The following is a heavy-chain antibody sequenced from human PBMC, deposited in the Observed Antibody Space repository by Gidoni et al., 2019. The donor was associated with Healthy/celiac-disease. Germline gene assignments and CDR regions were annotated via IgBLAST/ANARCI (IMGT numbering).Heavy chain of an antibody. Sequence: VQLVESGGGLVQPGRSLRLSCTASGFPFGDYAMSWVRQAPGKGLEWVGVIRSKAYGGTTEYAASVKGRFTISRDDSKSIAYLQMNSLKTEDTAVYYCTRVVAAAGYYYYYMDVWGKGTTVTVSS. CDR2: IRSKAYGGTT. CDR1: GFPFGDYA. CDR3: TRVVAAAGYYYYYMDV. J-gene: IGHJ6*03. V-gene: IGHV3-49*04. D-gene: IGHD6-13*01.